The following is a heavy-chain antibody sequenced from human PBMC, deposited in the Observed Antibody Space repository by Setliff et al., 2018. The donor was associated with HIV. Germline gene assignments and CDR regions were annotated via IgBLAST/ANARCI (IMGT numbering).Heavy chain of an antibody. J-gene: IGHJ5*02. V-gene: IGHV3-7*01. Sequence: GGSLRLSCVGSGFVFSDHSLHWVRQAPGKGLEWVAKIKQDGSDKYYVDSVKGRFTISRDNAKNSLYLQMNSLRAEDTAIYYCARDRERWLQSRLFDPWGQGTLVTVSS. CDR2: IKQDGSDK. CDR3: ARDRERWLQSRLFDP. CDR1: GFVFSDHS. D-gene: IGHD4-4*01.